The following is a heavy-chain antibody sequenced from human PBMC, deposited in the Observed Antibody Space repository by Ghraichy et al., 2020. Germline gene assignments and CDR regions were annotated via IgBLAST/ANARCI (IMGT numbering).Heavy chain of an antibody. J-gene: IGHJ4*02. V-gene: IGHV3-33*01. CDR3: ARDSSHVSTVTHLLFDY. CDR2: IWYDGSNK. CDR1: GFTFSSYA. Sequence: GGSLRLSCAASGFTFSSYAMHWVSQAPGKGLEWVAVIWYDGSNKYYTDSVKGRFTISRDNSKNTLYLQMNTLRAEDTAVYYCARDSSHVSTVTHLLFDYWGQGTLVTVSS. D-gene: IGHD4-17*01.